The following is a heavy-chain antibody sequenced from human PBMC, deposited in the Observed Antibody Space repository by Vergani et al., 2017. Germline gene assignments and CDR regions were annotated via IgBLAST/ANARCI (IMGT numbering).Heavy chain of an antibody. V-gene: IGHV3-23*01. CDR1: GFTFSSYA. D-gene: IGHD2-2*01. CDR3: AKGRGSTRSYYMDV. CDR2: ISGSGGST. J-gene: IGHJ6*03. Sequence: EVQLLESGGGLVQPGGSLRLSCAASGFTFSSYAMSWVRQAPGKGLEWVSAISGSGGSTYYADSVKGRFTISRDNSQNTLYLQMNSLRAEDTAVYYCAKGRGSTRSYYMDVWGEGTTVTVS.